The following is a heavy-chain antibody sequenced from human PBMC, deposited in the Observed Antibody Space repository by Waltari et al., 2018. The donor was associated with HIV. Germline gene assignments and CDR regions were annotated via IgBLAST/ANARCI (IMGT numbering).Heavy chain of an antibody. D-gene: IGHD3-16*01. Sequence: EVQLVESGGGLVQPGGSLRLSCAASGFTFSSYWMHWVRQAPGKGLVWVSRINSDGSRTNYADYVKGRFTISRDNAKNTVYLKMNSLRAEDTALYYCASLYNYVWGSPPPFDYWGQGTLVTVSS. CDR2: INSDGSRT. J-gene: IGHJ4*02. CDR3: ASLYNYVWGSPPPFDY. CDR1: GFTFSSYW. V-gene: IGHV3-74*01.